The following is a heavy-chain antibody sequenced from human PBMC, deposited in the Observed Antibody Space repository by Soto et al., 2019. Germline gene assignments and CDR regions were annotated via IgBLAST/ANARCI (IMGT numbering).Heavy chain of an antibody. V-gene: IGHV3-23*01. Sequence: GGSLRLSCAASGFTFSSYAMSWVRQAPGKGLEWVSAISGSGGSTYYADSVKGRFTISRDNSKNTLYLQMNSLRAEDTAVYYCAKVPAPYSRQYYFDYWGQGTLVTVSS. D-gene: IGHD6-13*01. J-gene: IGHJ4*02. CDR3: AKVPAPYSRQYYFDY. CDR2: ISGSGGST. CDR1: GFTFSSYA.